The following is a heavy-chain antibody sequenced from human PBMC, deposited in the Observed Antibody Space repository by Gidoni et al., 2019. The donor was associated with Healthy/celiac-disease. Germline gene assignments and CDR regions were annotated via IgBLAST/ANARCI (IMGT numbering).Heavy chain of an antibody. D-gene: IGHD3-10*01. CDR3: SKEGSYYGSGSYFDY. Sequence: EVQLLESGGGLVQPGGSRGIPCQASGLLFSRYAMSWGRQAPGKGLEWVSASRGSGGSTYYADSVKGRFTISRDNSKNTRYLQMNSLRAEDTAVYYCSKEGSYYGSGSYFDYWGQGTLVTVSS. V-gene: IGHV3-23*01. J-gene: IGHJ4*02. CDR2: SRGSGGST. CDR1: GLLFSRYA.